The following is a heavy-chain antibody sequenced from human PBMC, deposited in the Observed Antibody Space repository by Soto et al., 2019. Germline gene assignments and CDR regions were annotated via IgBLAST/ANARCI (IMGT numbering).Heavy chain of an antibody. V-gene: IGHV3-74*01. CDR3: SREPSGATTY. J-gene: IGHJ4*02. D-gene: IGHD1-26*01. CDR2: IKGDGSST. Sequence: EVQLVESGGGLVQPGGSLRLSCAASGFTFSGYWMHWVRQVPGKGLVWVSRIKGDGSSTSYADSVKGRFTISRDNAKNKRYLQMNSMRAEDTAVYYCSREPSGATTYWGQGTLFTVSS. CDR1: GFTFSGYW.